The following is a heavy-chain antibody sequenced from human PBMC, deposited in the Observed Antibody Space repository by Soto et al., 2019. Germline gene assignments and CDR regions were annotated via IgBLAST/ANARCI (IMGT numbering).Heavy chain of an antibody. CDR1: GYAFGGYA. CDR3: ARPSGSYGDYAWSLAY. Sequence: QVQLVQSGAEVKKPGASVKVSCKASGYAFGGYAISWVRQAPGQGLEWMGWVSAYSGHTDYAQNLQGRVSMTTETSTSTADMELGSLTSDATAVYYCARPSGSYGDYAWSLAYWGQGTLVTVSS. D-gene: IGHD4-17*01. CDR2: VSAYSGHT. V-gene: IGHV1-18*04. J-gene: IGHJ4*02.